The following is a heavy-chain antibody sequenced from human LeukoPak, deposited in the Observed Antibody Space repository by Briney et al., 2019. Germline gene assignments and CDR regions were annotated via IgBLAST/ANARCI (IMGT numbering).Heavy chain of an antibody. CDR3: ARDTDY. Sequence: GGSLRLSCAASGFTVTSNYMSWVRQVPGKGLEWVSTIYSGGSTFYADSVKGRFTISRDISKNTLHLQMNSLRTEDTAVYYCARDTDYWGQGTLVTVSS. CDR2: IYSGGST. CDR1: GFTVTSNY. J-gene: IGHJ4*02. V-gene: IGHV3-53*01.